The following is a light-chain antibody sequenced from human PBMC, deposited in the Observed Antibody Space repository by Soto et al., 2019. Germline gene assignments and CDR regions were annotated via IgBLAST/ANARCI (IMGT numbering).Light chain of an antibody. CDR1: QSVGTGY. V-gene: IGKV3-20*01. Sequence: EIVLTQSPGTLSLSPGERATLSSRASQSVGTGYLAWYRQKPGQAPRLLIYGASSRATGIPDRFSGSGSGTDFTLTISRLEPEDFAVYYCQQYGSSPPYTFGQGTKLEIK. CDR2: GAS. CDR3: QQYGSSPPYT. J-gene: IGKJ2*01.